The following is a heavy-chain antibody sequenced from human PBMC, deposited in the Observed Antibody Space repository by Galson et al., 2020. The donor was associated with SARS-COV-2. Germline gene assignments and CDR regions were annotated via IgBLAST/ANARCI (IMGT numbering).Heavy chain of an antibody. D-gene: IGHD3-22*01. Sequence: GGSLRLSCAASGFTFSDYGMHWVRKAPGKGLEWVTFISYDGNNKDYADSVKGRFTISRDNSKNTLYLQMNNLRAEDSAVYYCVKDSPLTPGSRVYYSYHGMDVWGQGTTVTVSS. CDR2: ISYDGNNK. V-gene: IGHV3-30*18. CDR1: GFTFSDYG. J-gene: IGHJ6*02. CDR3: VKDSPLTPGSRVYYSYHGMDV.